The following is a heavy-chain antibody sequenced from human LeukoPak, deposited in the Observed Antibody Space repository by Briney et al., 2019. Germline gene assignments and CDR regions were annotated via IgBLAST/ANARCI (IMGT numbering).Heavy chain of an antibody. CDR3: ARAYDILTGYYNAFDI. J-gene: IGHJ3*02. D-gene: IGHD3-9*01. CDR2: MNPNSGGT. Sequence: ASVRVSCKASGYTFTGYYMHWVRQAPGEGLEWMGWMNPNSGGTNYAQKFQGWVTMTRDTSISTAYMELSRLRSDDTAVYYCARAYDILTGYYNAFDIWGQGTMVTVSS. V-gene: IGHV1-2*04. CDR1: GYTFTGYY.